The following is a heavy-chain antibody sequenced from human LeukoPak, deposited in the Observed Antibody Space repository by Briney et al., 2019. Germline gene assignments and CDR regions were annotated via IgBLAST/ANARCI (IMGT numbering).Heavy chain of an antibody. CDR2: INAGNGDT. CDR3: ARDVISGSSTPEGY. D-gene: IGHD2-2*01. Sequence: ASVKVSCKASGYTFTSYAMHWVRQAPGQRLEWMGWINAGNGDTKYSQKFEGRVTITRDTSASTAYMNLSSLRSEDTAVYYCARDVISGSSTPEGYWGQGTLVTVSS. V-gene: IGHV1-3*01. J-gene: IGHJ4*02. CDR1: GYTFTSYA.